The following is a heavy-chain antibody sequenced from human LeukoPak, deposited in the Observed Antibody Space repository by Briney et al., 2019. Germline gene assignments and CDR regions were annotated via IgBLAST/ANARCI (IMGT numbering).Heavy chain of an antibody. J-gene: IGHJ5*02. Sequence: ASVKVSCKASGYTFTGYYMHWVRQAPRQGLEWMGWINPNSGGTNYAQKFQGRVTMTRDTSISTAYMELSRLRSDDTAVYYCAIGYSYSQTFDPWGQGTLVTVSS. CDR2: INPNSGGT. D-gene: IGHD5-18*01. CDR1: GYTFTGYY. CDR3: AIGYSYSQTFDP. V-gene: IGHV1-2*02.